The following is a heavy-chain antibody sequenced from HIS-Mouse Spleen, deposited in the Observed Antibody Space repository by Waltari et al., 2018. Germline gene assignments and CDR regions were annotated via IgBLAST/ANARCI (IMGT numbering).Heavy chain of an antibody. V-gene: IGHV3-53*02. CDR2: IYSGGST. CDR1: GFTVSSNY. CDR3: ARHYYYGSGSYYFDY. Sequence: EVQLVETGVGLIQPGGSLRLSCAASGFTVSSNYMSCVRQAPGKGLEGVSGIYSGGSTYYADSVKGRLTISRDKSKNTLYLQMNSLRAEDTAVYYCARHYYYGSGSYYFDYWGQGTLVTVSS. D-gene: IGHD3-10*01. J-gene: IGHJ4*02.